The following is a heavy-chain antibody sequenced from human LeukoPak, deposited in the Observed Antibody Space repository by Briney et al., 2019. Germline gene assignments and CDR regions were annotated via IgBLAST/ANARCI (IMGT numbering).Heavy chain of an antibody. V-gene: IGHV7-4-1*02. CDR1: GYTFTSYG. CDR2: INTKTGNP. Sequence: GASVKVSCKASGYTFTSYGISWVRQAPGQGLEWMGWINTKTGNPTYAQGFTGRFVFSLDTSVSTAYLQISSLKAEDTAVYYCARVASEGGSLLFDYWGQGTLVTVSS. D-gene: IGHD2-15*01. CDR3: ARVASEGGSLLFDY. J-gene: IGHJ4*02.